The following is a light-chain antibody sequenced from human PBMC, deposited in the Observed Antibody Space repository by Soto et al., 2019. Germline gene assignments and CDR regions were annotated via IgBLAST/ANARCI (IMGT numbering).Light chain of an antibody. J-gene: IGLJ2*01. V-gene: IGLV1-47*01. CDR3: AAWDDSLSGVV. CDR1: TSNIGSNY. Sequence: QSVLTQPPSASGTPGQRVTISCSGSTSNIGSNYVYWYQQLPGTAPKLLIYRNNQRPSGVPDRFSGSKSDTSASLAISGLRYEEEADYYCAAWDDSLSGVVFGGGTKLTVL. CDR2: RNN.